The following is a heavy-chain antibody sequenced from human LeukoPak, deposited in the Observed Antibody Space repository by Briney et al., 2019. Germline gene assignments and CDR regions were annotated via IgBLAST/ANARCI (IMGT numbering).Heavy chain of an antibody. CDR2: INLNSGGT. CDR3: ARDWSVEYQGMDV. CDR1: GYTFTGYY. Sequence: ASVKVSCKASGYTFTGYYMHWVRQAPGQGLEWMGWINLNSGGTNYAQKFQGRVTMTRDTSISTAYMELSRLRSDDTAVYYCARDWSVEYQGMDVWGQGTTVTVSS. J-gene: IGHJ6*02. D-gene: IGHD2-2*01. V-gene: IGHV1-2*02.